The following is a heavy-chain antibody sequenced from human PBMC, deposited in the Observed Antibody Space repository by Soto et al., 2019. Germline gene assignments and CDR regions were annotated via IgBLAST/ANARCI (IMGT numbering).Heavy chain of an antibody. CDR1: GFTFSSYA. CDR3: ARGGTMGATYFDY. J-gene: IGHJ4*02. CDR2: ISYDGSNK. D-gene: IGHD1-26*01. Sequence: GGSLRLSCAASGFTFSSYAMHWVRQAPGKGLEWVAVISYDGSNKYYADSVKGRFTISRDNSKNTLYLQMNSLRAEDTAVYYCARGGTMGATYFDYWGQGTLVTVSS. V-gene: IGHV3-30-3*01.